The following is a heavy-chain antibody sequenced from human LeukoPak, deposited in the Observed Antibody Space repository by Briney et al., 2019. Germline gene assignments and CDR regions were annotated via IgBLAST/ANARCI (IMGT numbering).Heavy chain of an antibody. Sequence: ASVKVSCKASGYTFTGYYMHWVRQAPGQGLERMGRINPNNGATNYAQKLQGRVTITGDTSISTAYMELSSLRSDDTAVYYCARDSPSGTIGVNWFDPWGQGTLVTVSS. V-gene: IGHV1-2*06. CDR2: INPNNGAT. J-gene: IGHJ5*02. CDR3: ARDSPSGTIGVNWFDP. D-gene: IGHD2-2*01. CDR1: GYTFTGYY.